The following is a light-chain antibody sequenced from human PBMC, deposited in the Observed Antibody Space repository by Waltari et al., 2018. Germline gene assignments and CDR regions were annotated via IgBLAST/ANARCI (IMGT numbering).Light chain of an antibody. CDR2: GST. V-gene: IGLV1-40*01. J-gene: IGLJ3*02. CDR1: GSNIGAGYD. CDR3: QSYDTSLRVV. Sequence: QSVLTQPPSVSGAPGQRVTISCTGSGSNIGAGYDVHWYQQLPRAAPKLLIYGSTSRPLGVPDRFFGSTSGTSASLAITGLQAEDEADYYCQSYDTSLRVVFGGGTELTVL.